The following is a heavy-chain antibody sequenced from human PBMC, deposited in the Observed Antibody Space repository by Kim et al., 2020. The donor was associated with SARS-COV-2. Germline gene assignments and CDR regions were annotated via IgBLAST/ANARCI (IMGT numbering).Heavy chain of an antibody. CDR2: INSDGSST. CDR1: GFTFSSYW. J-gene: IGHJ6*02. Sequence: GGSLRLSCAASGFTFSSYWMHWVRQAPGKGLVWVSRINSDGSSTSYADSVKGRFTISRDNAKNTLYLQMNSLRAEDTAVYYCAREDVDTAMVSYYYYGMDVWGQGTTVTVSS. D-gene: IGHD5-18*01. CDR3: AREDVDTAMVSYYYYGMDV. V-gene: IGHV3-74*01.